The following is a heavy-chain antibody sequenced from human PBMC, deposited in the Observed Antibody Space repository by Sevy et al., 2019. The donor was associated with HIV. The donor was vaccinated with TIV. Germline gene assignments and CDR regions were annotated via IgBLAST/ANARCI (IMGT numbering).Heavy chain of an antibody. V-gene: IGHV4-59*08. J-gene: IGHJ3*02. CDR1: GDSINSDH. CDR2: VYYTGGT. CDR3: ARRNDFDI. Sequence: SETLSLTCTVSGDSINSDHWNWIRQPPGKGLEWIGYVYYTGGTNYNPSLKNRVTISVDRTKNQFSLKLTSVTAADAAVYYCARRNDFDIRGQGTMVTVSS.